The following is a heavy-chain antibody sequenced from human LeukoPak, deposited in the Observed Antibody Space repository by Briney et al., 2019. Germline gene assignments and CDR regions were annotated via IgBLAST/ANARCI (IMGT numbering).Heavy chain of an antibody. V-gene: IGHV4-34*01. Sequence: PSETLSLTCAVYGGSFSGYYWSWIRQPPGKGLEWIGEINHSGSTNYNPSLKSRVTISVDTSKNQFSLKLSSVTAADTAVYYCARYIVVLIPFDCWGQGTLVTVSS. CDR3: ARYIVVLIPFDC. CDR1: GGSFSGYY. D-gene: IGHD3-3*01. J-gene: IGHJ4*02. CDR2: INHSGST.